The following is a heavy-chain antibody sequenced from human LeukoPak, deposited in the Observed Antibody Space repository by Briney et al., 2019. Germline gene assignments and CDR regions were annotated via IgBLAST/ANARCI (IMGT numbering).Heavy chain of an antibody. Sequence: SETLSLTCAVYGGSFSGYYWSWIRQPPGKGLEWIGEINHSGSTNYNPSLKSRVTISVDTSKNQFSLKLSSVTAADTAVYYYARGGARYFDLWGRGTLVTVSS. CDR1: GGSFSGYY. CDR3: ARGGARYFDL. J-gene: IGHJ2*01. CDR2: INHSGST. V-gene: IGHV4-34*01. D-gene: IGHD3-16*01.